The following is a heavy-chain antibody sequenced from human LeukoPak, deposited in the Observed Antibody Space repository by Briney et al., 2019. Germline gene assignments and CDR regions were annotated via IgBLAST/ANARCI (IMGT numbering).Heavy chain of an antibody. CDR1: GGSISSYY. V-gene: IGHV4-4*07. D-gene: IGHD3-3*01. CDR2: IYTSGST. CDR3: ARQTLRRITIFGVVALDAFDI. Sequence: PSETLSLTCTVSGGSISSYYWSWIRQPAGKGLEWIGRIYTSGSTNYNPSLKSRVTISVDTSKNQFSLKLSSVTAADTAVYYCARQTLRRITIFGVVALDAFDIWGQGTMVTVSS. J-gene: IGHJ3*02.